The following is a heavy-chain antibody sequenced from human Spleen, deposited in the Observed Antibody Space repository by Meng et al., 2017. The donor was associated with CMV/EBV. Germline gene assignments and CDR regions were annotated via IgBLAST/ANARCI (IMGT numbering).Heavy chain of an antibody. J-gene: IGHJ4*02. CDR3: ARVGYNGYSY. D-gene: IGHD5-24*01. Sequence: KVAWKTSGGTFSSYAISWVRQAPGQGLEWMGGIIAIFGTPNYAQKFQGRVTITTDDSTSTAYMVLSSLRSEDTAMYYCARVGYNGYSYWGQGTLVTVSS. CDR2: IIAIFGTP. CDR1: GGTFSSYA. V-gene: IGHV1-69*05.